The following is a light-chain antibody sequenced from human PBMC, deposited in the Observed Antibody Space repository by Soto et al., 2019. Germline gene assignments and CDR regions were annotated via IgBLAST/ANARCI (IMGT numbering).Light chain of an antibody. CDR3: LSYDSSLSGYV. J-gene: IGLJ1*01. V-gene: IGLV1-40*01. Sequence: QSLLTQPPSVSGAPGQRVNISCTASSSNLGEGYNVHWYKRLPGTAPKLLIYGNSSRPSAVPDRFSGSNSGTSATLAITGLQAEDGADYYCLSYDSSLSGYVFGTGTKVTVL. CDR1: SSNLGEGYN. CDR2: GNS.